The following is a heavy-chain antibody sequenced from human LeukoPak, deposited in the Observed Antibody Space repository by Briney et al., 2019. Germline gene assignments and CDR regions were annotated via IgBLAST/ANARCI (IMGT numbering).Heavy chain of an antibody. Sequence: GASVKVSCKASGYTFTGYYMHWVRQAPGQGLEWMGWINPNSGGTNYAQKFQGRVTMTRDTSISTAYMELSRLRSDDTAVYYCARGESTVVTGRAAYYWGQGTLVTVSS. CDR1: GYTFTGYY. J-gene: IGHJ4*02. CDR2: INPNSGGT. V-gene: IGHV1-2*02. D-gene: IGHD4-23*01. CDR3: ARGESTVVTGRAAYY.